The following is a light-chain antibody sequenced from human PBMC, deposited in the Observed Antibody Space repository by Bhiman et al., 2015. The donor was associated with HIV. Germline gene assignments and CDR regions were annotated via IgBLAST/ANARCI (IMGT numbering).Light chain of an antibody. V-gene: IGLV1-40*01. Sequence: QSVLTQPPSVSGAPGQRVTISCTGRSSNIGAGYDVHWYQQLPGTAPKLLIYGNSNRPSGVPDRFSGSKSGTSASLAITGLQAEDEADYYCSSYTSSSLVVFGGGTKLTVL. CDR1: SSNIGAGYD. CDR2: GNS. CDR3: SSYTSSSLVV. J-gene: IGLJ2*01.